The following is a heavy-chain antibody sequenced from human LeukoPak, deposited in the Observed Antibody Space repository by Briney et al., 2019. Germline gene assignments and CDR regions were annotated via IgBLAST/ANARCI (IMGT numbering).Heavy chain of an antibody. CDR3: ARRSGYDSNYFDY. CDR1: EFTFNNYA. CDR2: INWNGGST. J-gene: IGHJ4*02. D-gene: IGHD5-12*01. V-gene: IGHV3-20*04. Sequence: GGSLRLSCAASEFTFNNYAVSWVRQAPGQGLEWVSGINWNGGSTGYADSVKGRFTISRDNAKNSLYLQMNSLRAEDTALYYCARRSGYDSNYFDYWGQGTLVTVSS.